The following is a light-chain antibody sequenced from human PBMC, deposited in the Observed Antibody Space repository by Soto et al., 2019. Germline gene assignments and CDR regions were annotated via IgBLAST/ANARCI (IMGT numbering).Light chain of an antibody. J-gene: IGKJ1*01. CDR3: MQALHART. CDR1: QSLLHSNGNTY. V-gene: IGKV2-28*01. Sequence: EIVVTQSPLSLPVTPGEPASISCKSSQSLLHSNGNTYLDWYLQKPGQSPQLLIYLGSNRSYGVPDRFSGSGSGTDFTLNISRVEAEDVGVYYCMQALHARTFGQGTKVEIK. CDR2: LGS.